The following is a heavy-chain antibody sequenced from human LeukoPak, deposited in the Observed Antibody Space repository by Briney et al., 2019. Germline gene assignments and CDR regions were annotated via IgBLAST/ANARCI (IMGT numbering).Heavy chain of an antibody. CDR2: INPNSGGT. Sequence: ATVKVSCKASGYTFTGYYMHWVRQAPGQGLEWMGWINPNSGGTNYAQKFQGRVTMTRDTSISTAYMELSRLRSDDTAVYYCARTYVSSGSMLLDIWGQGTMVTVSS. J-gene: IGHJ3*02. CDR1: GYTFTGYY. D-gene: IGHD3-22*01. CDR3: ARTYVSSGSMLLDI. V-gene: IGHV1-2*02.